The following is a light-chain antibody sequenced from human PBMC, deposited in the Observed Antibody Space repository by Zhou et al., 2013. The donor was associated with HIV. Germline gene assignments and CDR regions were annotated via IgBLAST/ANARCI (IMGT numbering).Light chain of an antibody. J-gene: IGLJ1*01. V-gene: IGLV2-14*02. CDR3: SSYSSSSTLYV. CDR2: DVN. CDR1: DSDVGSYNR. Sequence: QSALTQPASVSGSPGQSIIISCTGTDSDVGSYNRVSWYQQHPGKAPKLLIYDVNKRPSGVSDRFSGSKSGNTASLTISGLQAEDEADYYCSSYSSSSTLYVFGTGTKVTVL.